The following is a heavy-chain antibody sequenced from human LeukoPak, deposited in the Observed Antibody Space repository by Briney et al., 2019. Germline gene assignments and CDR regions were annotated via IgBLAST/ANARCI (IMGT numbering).Heavy chain of an antibody. Sequence: PSETLSLTCSVSGYSISSGYYWGWIRQPPGKGLEWIGSIYQSGSTYYNPSLKSRVTISVDTSKNQFSLKLGSVTAADTAVYYCARRDEAAAPYFDSWGHGTLITVSS. J-gene: IGHJ4*01. CDR3: ARRDEAAAPYFDS. V-gene: IGHV4-38-2*02. D-gene: IGHD6-13*01. CDR2: IYQSGST. CDR1: GYSISSGYY.